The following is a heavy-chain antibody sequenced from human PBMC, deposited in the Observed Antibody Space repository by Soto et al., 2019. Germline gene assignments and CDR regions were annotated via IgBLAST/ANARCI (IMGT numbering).Heavy chain of an antibody. CDR2: ISGSGGST. V-gene: IGHV3-23*01. J-gene: IGHJ6*02. CDR1: GFTFSSYA. CDR3: AKKGRGPTTGGGNYYYYGMDV. D-gene: IGHD1-26*01. Sequence: GGSLRLSCAASGFTFSSYAMSWVRQAPGKGLEWVSAISGSGGSTYYADSVKGRFTISRDNSKNTLYLQMNSLRAEDTAVYYCAKKGRGPTTGGGNYYYYGMDVWGQGTTVTV.